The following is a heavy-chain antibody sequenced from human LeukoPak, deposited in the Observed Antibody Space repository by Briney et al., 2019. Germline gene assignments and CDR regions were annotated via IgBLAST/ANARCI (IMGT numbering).Heavy chain of an antibody. V-gene: IGHV4-30-4*08. J-gene: IGHJ5*02. D-gene: IGHD2-2*01. Sequence: SQTLSLTXSVSGGSISSGDYYWSWIRQPPGKGLEWIGYICNSGSTFHYNPSLKSRVTISVDTSKNQFSLRLSSVTAADTAVYYCASTNCSSARCYGANWFDPWGQGTLVTVSS. CDR1: GGSISSGDYY. CDR2: ICNSGST. CDR3: ASTNCSSARCYGANWFDP.